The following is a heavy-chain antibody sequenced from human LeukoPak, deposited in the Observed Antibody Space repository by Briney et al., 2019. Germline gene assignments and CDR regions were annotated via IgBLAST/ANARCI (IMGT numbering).Heavy chain of an antibody. CDR2: ISDSGGST. D-gene: IGHD3-22*01. CDR1: GITLSNYG. J-gene: IGHJ4*02. V-gene: IGHV3-23*01. CDR3: AKRGVVIRVILVGFHKEAYYFDS. Sequence: GGSLRLSCAVSGITLSNYGMSWVRQAPGKGLEWVAGISDSGGSTNYADSVKGRFTIPRDNPKNTLYLQMNSLRAEDTAVYFCAKRGVVIRVILVGFHKEAYYFDSWGQGALVTVSS.